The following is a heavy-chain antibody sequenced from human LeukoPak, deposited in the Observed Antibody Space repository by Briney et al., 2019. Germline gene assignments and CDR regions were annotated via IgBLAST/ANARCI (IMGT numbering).Heavy chain of an antibody. CDR3: ARGRKTGTRVAVDI. J-gene: IGHJ3*02. CDR1: GYTFTSYD. Sequence: GASVKVSCRASGYTFTSYDISWVRQATGQGLEWMGWMGPNNGNTGYAQKFQGRVTMTRNTSISTAYMELSSLRSEDTAVYYCARGRKTGTRVAVDIWGQGTMVTVSS. V-gene: IGHV1-8*01. CDR2: MGPNNGNT.